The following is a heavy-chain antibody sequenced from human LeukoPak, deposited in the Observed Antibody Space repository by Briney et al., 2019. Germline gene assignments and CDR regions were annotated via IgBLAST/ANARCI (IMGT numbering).Heavy chain of an antibody. CDR2: IYSSGNT. CDR1: GGSISSYY. D-gene: IGHD5-12*01. Sequence: SETLSLTCTVSGGSISSYYWSWIRQPAGRGLEWIGRIYSSGNTFYKASLKSRVTMSVDTSNNQFFLKLTPVTAADTAVYYCAREARSGYEGFWSDPWGQGTLVTVSS. CDR3: AREARSGYEGFWSDP. J-gene: IGHJ5*02. V-gene: IGHV4-4*07.